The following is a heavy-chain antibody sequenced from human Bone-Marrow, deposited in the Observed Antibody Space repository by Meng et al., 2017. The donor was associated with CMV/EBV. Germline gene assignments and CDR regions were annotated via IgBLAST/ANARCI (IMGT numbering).Heavy chain of an antibody. CDR2: INTDGSRT. D-gene: IGHD1-26*01. J-gene: IGHJ4*02. V-gene: IGHV3-74*01. CDR3: AADSGSWFDY. Sequence: GESLKISCAASGFTFSTYWMHWVRQAPGKGLVWVSGINTDGSRTTSADSMKGRFTISRDNAKSTLYLQMNSLRADDTAVYYCAADSGSWFDYWGQGTLVTVSS. CDR1: GFTFSTYW.